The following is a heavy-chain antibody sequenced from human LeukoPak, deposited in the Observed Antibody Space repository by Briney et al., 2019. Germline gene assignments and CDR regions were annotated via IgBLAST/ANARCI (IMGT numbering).Heavy chain of an antibody. Sequence: PGGSLRLSCAASGFIFSSYAMSWVRQAPGKGLEWVSAISGSGGRTYHADSVKGRFTISRDNSKNTLYLQMNSLRAEDTAVYYCACIMITFGGADDYWGQGTLVTVSS. CDR1: GFIFSSYA. V-gene: IGHV3-23*01. CDR3: ACIMITFGGADDY. D-gene: IGHD3-16*01. J-gene: IGHJ4*02. CDR2: ISGSGGRT.